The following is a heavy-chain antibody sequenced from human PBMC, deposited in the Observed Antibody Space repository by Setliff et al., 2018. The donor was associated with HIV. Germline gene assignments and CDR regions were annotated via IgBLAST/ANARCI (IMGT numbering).Heavy chain of an antibody. Sequence: KTSETLSLTCAVSGGSVDSRDYYWGWIRQPPGKGLEWIGNILYGGTTYYTPSLKSRVSMSVDTSRNQFSLRLNSVTAADTAVYYCARPTTGLGGGAAFDIWGQGTMVTVSS. J-gene: IGHJ3*02. CDR3: ARPTTGLGGGAAFDI. V-gene: IGHV4-39*01. CDR1: GGSVDSRDYY. CDR2: ILYGGTT. D-gene: IGHD2-8*01.